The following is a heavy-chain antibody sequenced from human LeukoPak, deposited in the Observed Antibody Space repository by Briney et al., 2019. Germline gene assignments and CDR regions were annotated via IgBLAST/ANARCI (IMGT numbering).Heavy chain of an antibody. D-gene: IGHD3-9*01. CDR2: TDYRGYT. CDR3: ARGGPAPRPDTGYYLY. J-gene: IGHJ4*02. CDR1: GGSINGYY. Sequence: SETLSLTCTVSGGSINGYYWTWIRQPPGRGLEWISYTDYRGYTNYNTSLQRRVAVSIDTPKSQLSLRLTSVTTADTAVYHCARGGPAPRPDTGYYLYWGQGSLVTVSS. V-gene: IGHV4-59*12.